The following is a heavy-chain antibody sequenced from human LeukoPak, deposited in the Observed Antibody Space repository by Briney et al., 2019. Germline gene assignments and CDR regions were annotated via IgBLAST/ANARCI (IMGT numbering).Heavy chain of an antibody. D-gene: IGHD2-15*01. V-gene: IGHV1-2*06. CDR2: INPNAGAT. Sequence: ASVKVSCKASGYTFTGYYMFWVRQAPGQGLEWMGRINPNAGATKYAQNFQGRVTLIRDTSIRTTFMELSSLRSDDTAFYYCARDERFCNGDNHFPDLGYWGQGTLVTVSS. J-gene: IGHJ4*02. CDR3: ARDERFCNGDNHFPDLGY. CDR1: GYTFTGYY.